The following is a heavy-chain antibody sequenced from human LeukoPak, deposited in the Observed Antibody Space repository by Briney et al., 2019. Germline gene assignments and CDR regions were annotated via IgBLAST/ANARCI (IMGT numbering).Heavy chain of an antibody. Sequence: GGSLRLSCAASGFTFSSYSMNWVRQAPGKGLEWVSSISSSSSYIYYADSVKGRFTISRDNAKNSLYLQMNSLRAEDTAVYYCARDGGMIVMGSNDAFDIWGQGTMVTVSS. J-gene: IGHJ3*02. CDR1: GFTFSSYS. V-gene: IGHV3-21*01. CDR2: ISSSSSYI. D-gene: IGHD3-22*01. CDR3: ARDGGMIVMGSNDAFDI.